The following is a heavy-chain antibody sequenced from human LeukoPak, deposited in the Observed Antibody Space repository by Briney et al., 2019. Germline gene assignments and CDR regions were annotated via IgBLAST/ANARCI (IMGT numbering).Heavy chain of an antibody. CDR3: ARDDCSSISCYHNWFDP. CDR2: IKQDGSEK. D-gene: IGHD2-2*01. CDR1: GFTFRSYW. Sequence: GGSLRLSCTASGFTFRSYWMSWVRQAPGKGLEWVANIKQDGSEKYYVDSVKGRFTISRDNAKNSLYLQMNSLRAEDTAVYYCARDDCSSISCYHNWFDPWGQGTLVTVSS. J-gene: IGHJ5*02. V-gene: IGHV3-7*01.